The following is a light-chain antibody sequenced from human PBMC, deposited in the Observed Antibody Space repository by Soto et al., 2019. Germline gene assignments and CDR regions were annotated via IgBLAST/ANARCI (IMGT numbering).Light chain of an antibody. CDR2: DAS. CDR3: QQRSNGPPRVT. V-gene: IGKV3-11*01. Sequence: EIVLTQSPATLSLSPGERATLSCRASQSVSSYLAWYQQKPGQAPRLLIYDASNRATGIPARFSGSGSGTDFTLTISSLAPEDFAVYYWQQRSNGPPRVTFGPGTKVDIK. CDR1: QSVSSY. J-gene: IGKJ3*01.